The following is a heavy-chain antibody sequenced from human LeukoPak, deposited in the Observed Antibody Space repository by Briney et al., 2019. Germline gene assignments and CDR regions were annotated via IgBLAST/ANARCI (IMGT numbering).Heavy chain of an antibody. D-gene: IGHD6-19*01. CDR1: GLTFSNSA. Sequence: GGSLRLSCAASGLTFSNSAMSWVRQAPGKGLEWVSTLSGSGITTYYADSVKGRFTISRDNSKITLYLQMNSLRAEDTAVYYCAKGIYSSGWSYFDHWGHGTLVTVSS. CDR2: LSGSGITT. CDR3: AKGIYSSGWSYFDH. V-gene: IGHV3-23*01. J-gene: IGHJ4*01.